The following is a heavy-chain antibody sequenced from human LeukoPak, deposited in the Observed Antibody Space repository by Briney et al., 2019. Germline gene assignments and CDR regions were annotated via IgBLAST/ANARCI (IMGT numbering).Heavy chain of an antibody. J-gene: IGHJ4*02. CDR3: ARDYYESSGSIDY. V-gene: IGHV1-18*01. CDR2: VSAYNGNT. Sequence: GASVKVSCKASGYTFINYGLSWVRQAPGQGLEWMGWVSAYNGNTNYSQKFQGRVTITRDTSASTAYMELSSLRSEDTAEYYCARDYYESSGSIDYWGQGTLVTVSS. D-gene: IGHD3-22*01. CDR1: GYTFINYG.